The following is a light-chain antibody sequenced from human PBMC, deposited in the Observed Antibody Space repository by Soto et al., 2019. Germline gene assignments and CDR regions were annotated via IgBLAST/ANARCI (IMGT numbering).Light chain of an antibody. CDR2: GNT. Sequence: QSVLTQPPSVSGAPGQRVTLSCTGSRSNLGAGHDVHWYQQLPGAAPKLLIYGNTNRPSGVPERFSGSKSGTSASLAITGLQTEDEADYYSQSYDRTVGVYVVFGGGTQLTVL. V-gene: IGLV1-40*01. CDR3: QSYDRTVGVYVV. CDR1: RSNLGAGHD. J-gene: IGLJ2*01.